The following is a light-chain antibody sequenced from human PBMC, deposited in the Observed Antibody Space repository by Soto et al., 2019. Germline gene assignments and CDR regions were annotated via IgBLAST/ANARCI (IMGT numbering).Light chain of an antibody. CDR3: SSYTSSNSLVV. J-gene: IGLJ2*01. CDR2: DVT. Sequence: QSVLTQPASVSASPGQSITIPCTGTSSDIGGYNYVSWYQQYPGKAPKLMIYDVTNRPSGVSNRFSGSKSGNTASLTISGLQAEDEANYYCSSYTSSNSLVVFGGGTKLTVL. V-gene: IGLV2-14*01. CDR1: SSDIGGYNY.